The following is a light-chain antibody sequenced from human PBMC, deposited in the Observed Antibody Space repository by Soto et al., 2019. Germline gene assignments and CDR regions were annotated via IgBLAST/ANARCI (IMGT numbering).Light chain of an antibody. V-gene: IGKV3-15*01. CDR1: QSVGHN. J-gene: IGKJ2*01. CDR3: LQYSKWPEYT. Sequence: EMVVTQSPATLSVSPGEGATLSCRASQSVGHNLAWYQHKPGQAPRILIYGASTRVTGVPARFSGSGSVTEFNLTISSLQSEDFAVYYCLQYSKWPEYTFGQGTRLEIK. CDR2: GAS.